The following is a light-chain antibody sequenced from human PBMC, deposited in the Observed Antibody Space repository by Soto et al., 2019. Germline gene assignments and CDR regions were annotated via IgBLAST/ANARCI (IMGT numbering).Light chain of an antibody. CDR3: QQANSFPIT. J-gene: IGKJ5*01. Sequence: IQMTQSPSSVSASVGDRVTITCRASQSVSNWLAWYQQKPGKAPKLLIYAASTLQTGVPSRFSGSGSGTDFTLTISSLQPEDFATYYYQQANSFPITFGQGTRLEIK. CDR1: QSVSNW. V-gene: IGKV1-12*01. CDR2: AAS.